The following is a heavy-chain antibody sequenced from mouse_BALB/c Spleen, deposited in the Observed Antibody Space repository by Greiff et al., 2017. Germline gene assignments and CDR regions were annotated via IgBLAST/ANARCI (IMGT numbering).Heavy chain of an antibody. Sequence: EVMVVESGGGLVQPGGSLRLSCATSGFTFTDYYMSWVRQPPGKALEWLGFIRNKANGYTTEYSASVKGRFTISRDNSQSILYLQMNTLRAEDSATYYCARDPGFAYWGQGTLVTVSA. J-gene: IGHJ3*01. CDR1: GFTFTDYY. V-gene: IGHV7-3*02. CDR2: IRNKANGYTT. CDR3: ARDPGFAY.